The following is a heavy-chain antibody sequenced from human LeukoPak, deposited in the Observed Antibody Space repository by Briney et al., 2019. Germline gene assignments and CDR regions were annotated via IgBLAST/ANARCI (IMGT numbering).Heavy chain of an antibody. D-gene: IGHD2-8*01. CDR1: GASVSSGDYY. Sequence: PSQTLSLNCTVSGASVSSGDYYWSWIRQHPGKGLEWIGYIYYSGFTYYNPSLKSRVTISVDTSKNQFSLKLSSVTAADTALYCCARHGRGGCTNGVCYRHYYYYYMDVWGKGTTVTVSS. CDR2: IYYSGFT. V-gene: IGHV4-30-4*08. CDR3: ARHGRGGCTNGVCYRHYYYYYMDV. J-gene: IGHJ6*03.